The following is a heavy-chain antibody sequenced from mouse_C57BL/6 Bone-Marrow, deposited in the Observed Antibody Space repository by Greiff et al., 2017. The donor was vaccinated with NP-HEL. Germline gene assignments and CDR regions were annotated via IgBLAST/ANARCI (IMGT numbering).Heavy chain of an antibody. J-gene: IGHJ3*01. CDR1: GFNIKDDY. CDR2: IDPENGDT. CDR3: TSYGSLAWFAY. V-gene: IGHV14-4*01. D-gene: IGHD1-1*01. Sequence: EVKLQESGAELVRPGASVKLSCTASGFNIKDDYMHWVKQRPEQGLEWIGWIDPENGDTEYASKFQGKATITADTSSNTAYLQLSSLTSEDTAVYYCTSYGSLAWFAYWGQGTLVTVSA.